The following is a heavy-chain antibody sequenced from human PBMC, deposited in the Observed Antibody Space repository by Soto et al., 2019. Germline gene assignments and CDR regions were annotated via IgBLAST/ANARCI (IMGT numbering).Heavy chain of an antibody. CDR3: AIYSGYDNYYYYYYMDV. D-gene: IGHD5-12*01. J-gene: IGHJ6*03. CDR2: ISAYNGNT. V-gene: IGHV1-18*01. Sequence: GASVKVSCKASGYTFTSYGISWVRQAPGQGLEWMGWISAYNGNTSYAQKLQGRVTMTTDTSISTAYMELRSLRSEDTAVYYCAIYSGYDNYYYYYYMDVWGKGTTVTVSS. CDR1: GYTFTSYG.